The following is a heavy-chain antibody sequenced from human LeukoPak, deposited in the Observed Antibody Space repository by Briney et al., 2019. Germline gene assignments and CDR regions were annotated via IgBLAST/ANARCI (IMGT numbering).Heavy chain of an antibody. J-gene: IGHJ4*02. CDR2: IKQDGSEK. Sequence: PGGSLRLSCAASGFTFSSYWMSWVRQAPGKGLEWVANIKQDGSEKYYVDSVKGRFTISRDNTKNSLYLQMNSLRAEDTAVYYCARDPVPRSLHRGTYFDYWGQGTLVTVSS. CDR1: GFTFSSYW. D-gene: IGHD3-16*01. CDR3: ARDPVPRSLHRGTYFDY. V-gene: IGHV3-7*01.